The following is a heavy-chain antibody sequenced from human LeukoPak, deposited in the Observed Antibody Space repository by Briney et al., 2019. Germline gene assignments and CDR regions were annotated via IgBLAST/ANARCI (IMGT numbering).Heavy chain of an antibody. V-gene: IGHV3-66*01. CDR1: GFTVSTNY. J-gene: IGHJ4*02. Sequence: GGSLRLSCAASGFTVSTNYMSWVRQAPGKGLEWVSVIYSGGSTNYADSVKGRFTISRDNPNNTLYLQMNSLRAEDTAVYYCARVEYTSGWFRDWGQGTLVTVSS. CDR2: IYSGGST. CDR3: ARVEYTSGWFRD. D-gene: IGHD6-19*01.